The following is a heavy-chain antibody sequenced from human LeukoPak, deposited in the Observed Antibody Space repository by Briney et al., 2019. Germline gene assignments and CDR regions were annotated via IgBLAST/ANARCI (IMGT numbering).Heavy chain of an antibody. J-gene: IGHJ4*02. V-gene: IGHV3-30*19. CDR3: ARDTVVDY. D-gene: IGHD4-23*01. CDR2: ISYDGSNK. CDR1: GFTFSSYG. Sequence: GGSLRLSCAASGFTFSSYGIHWVRQAPGKGLEWVAVISYDGSNKYYADSVKGRFTISRDNSKNTLYLQMNSLRAEDTAVYYCARDTVVDYWGQGTLVTVSS.